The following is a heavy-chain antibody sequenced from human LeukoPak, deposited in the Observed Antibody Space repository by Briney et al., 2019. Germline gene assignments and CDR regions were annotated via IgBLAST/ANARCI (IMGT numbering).Heavy chain of an antibody. CDR2: IDWDDDK. J-gene: IGHJ4*02. Sequence: ESGPTLVNPTQTLTLTCTFSGFSLSTSGMCVSWIRQPPGKALEWLARIDWDDDKYYSTSLKTRLTVSKDTSKNQVVLTMTNMDPVDTATYYCARIEIAAAGSTIDYWGQGTLVTVSS. D-gene: IGHD6-13*01. V-gene: IGHV2-70*11. CDR1: GFSLSTSGMC. CDR3: ARIEIAAAGSTIDY.